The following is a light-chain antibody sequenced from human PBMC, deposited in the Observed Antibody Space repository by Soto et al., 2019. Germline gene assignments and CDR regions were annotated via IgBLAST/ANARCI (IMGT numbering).Light chain of an antibody. J-gene: IGKJ1*01. Sequence: EIVLTQSPGTLSLSPGERATLSCRASQSVISSSLAWYQRKPGQAPRVLIYGASNRATGIPARFSGSGSGTDFTLTISSLEHEDFAVYYCQQYRTFGQGTKVDIK. CDR1: QSVISSS. CDR2: GAS. CDR3: QQYRT. V-gene: IGKV3-20*01.